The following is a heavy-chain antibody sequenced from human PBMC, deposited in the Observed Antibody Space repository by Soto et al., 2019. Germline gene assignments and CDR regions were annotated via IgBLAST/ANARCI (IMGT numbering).Heavy chain of an antibody. CDR1: GFTFSSYA. J-gene: IGHJ4*02. CDR2: ISIRGGDE. Sequence: QVQLVESGGGVVQPGKALRPSCAAPGFTFSSYAMHWARQAPGKGLEWVTVISIRGGDEYYAESVRGRFTISRDDSKNTLSLQMDSLRVEDTAVYYCASGTIVARQHLDYWGQGTLVTVSS. CDR3: ASGTIVARQHLDY. D-gene: IGHD6-6*01. V-gene: IGHV3-30*03.